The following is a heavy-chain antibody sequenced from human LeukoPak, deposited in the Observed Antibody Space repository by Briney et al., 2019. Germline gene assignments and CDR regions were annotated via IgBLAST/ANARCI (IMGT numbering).Heavy chain of an antibody. D-gene: IGHD1-26*01. V-gene: IGHV1-69*05. J-gene: IGHJ4*02. CDR1: GGTFSSYA. CDR3: ARLVGATLGYFDY. Sequence: GASVKVSCKASGGTFSSYAISWVRQAPGQGLEWMGGIIPIFGTANYAQKFQGRVTITTDESTSTAYMELSSLRSEDTAVYCCARLVGATLGYFDYWGQGTLVTVSS. CDR2: IIPIFGTA.